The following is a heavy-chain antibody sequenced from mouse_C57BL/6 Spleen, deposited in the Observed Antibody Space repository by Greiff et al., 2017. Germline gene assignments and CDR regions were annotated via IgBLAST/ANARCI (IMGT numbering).Heavy chain of an antibody. D-gene: IGHD2-1*01. CDR2: ISYSGST. V-gene: IGHV3-8*01. Sequence: EVQLQESGPGLAKPSQTLSLTCSVTGYSITSDYWNWIRKFPGNKLEYMGYISYSGSTYYKPSLKSRISITRDTSKNQYYLQLNSVTTEDTATDYGARSDGNYGDWYFDVWGTGTTVTVSS. CDR3: ARSDGNYGDWYFDV. J-gene: IGHJ1*03. CDR1: GYSITSDY.